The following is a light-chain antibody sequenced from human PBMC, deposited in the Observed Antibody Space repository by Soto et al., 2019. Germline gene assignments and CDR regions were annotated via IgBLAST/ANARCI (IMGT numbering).Light chain of an antibody. V-gene: IGLV2-8*01. CDR2: QVT. Sequence: QSALTQPASVSGSPGQSITISCSGSDNDIGGYNYVSWYRQYPDKAPKLLVYQVTKRPSGVPDRFSGSKSGNTAALTVSGLQAEDEAVYYCSSYAGSLVVFGGGTKLTVL. CDR1: DNDIGGYNY. J-gene: IGLJ2*01. CDR3: SSYAGSLVV.